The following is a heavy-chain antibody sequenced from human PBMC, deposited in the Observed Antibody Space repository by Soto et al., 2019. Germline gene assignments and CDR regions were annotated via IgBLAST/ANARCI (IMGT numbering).Heavy chain of an antibody. D-gene: IGHD3-3*01. CDR1: GGSISSYY. CDR3: ARGPYQTEFRSGYYKKGFDD. J-gene: IGHJ4*02. V-gene: IGHV4-59*01. Sequence: SETLSLTCTVSGGSISSYYWSWIRQPPGKGLEWIGYIYYSGSTNYNPSLKSRVTISVDTSKNQFSLKLSSVTTADTAVYYCARGPYQTEFRSGYYKKGFDDWGQGTLVTVAS. CDR2: IYYSGST.